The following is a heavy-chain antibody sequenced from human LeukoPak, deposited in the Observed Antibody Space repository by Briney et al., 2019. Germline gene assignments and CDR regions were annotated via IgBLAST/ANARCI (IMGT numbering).Heavy chain of an antibody. CDR2: INHSGST. Sequence: SETLSLTCAVYGGSFSGYYWSWIRQPPGKGLEWIGEINHSGSTNYNPSLKSRVTISVDTSKNQFSLKLSSVTAADTAVYYCASWYFDYWGQGTLVTVPS. CDR1: GGSFSGYY. V-gene: IGHV4-34*01. J-gene: IGHJ4*02. CDR3: ASWYFDY.